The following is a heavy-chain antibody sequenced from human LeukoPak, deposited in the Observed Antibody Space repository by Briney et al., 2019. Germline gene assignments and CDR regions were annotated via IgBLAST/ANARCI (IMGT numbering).Heavy chain of an antibody. CDR3: ARHKEDFHDSSGPNFWYFDL. CDR2: IYYRGST. J-gene: IGHJ2*01. D-gene: IGHD3-22*01. CDR1: GDSIKSDSYY. V-gene: IGHV4-39*01. Sequence: SETLSLTCTVSGDSIKSDSYYWGWIRQPPGKGLEWIGTIYYRGSTYYNPSLKSRVTISVDTSKNQFSVKLSSVTAADTALYYCARHKEDFHDSSGPNFWYFDLWGRGTLVTVSS.